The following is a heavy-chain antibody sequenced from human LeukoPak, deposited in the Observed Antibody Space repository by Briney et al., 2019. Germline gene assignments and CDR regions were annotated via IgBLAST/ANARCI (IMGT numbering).Heavy chain of an antibody. CDR1: GGSFSGYY. V-gene: IGHV4-34*01. CDR2: INHSGST. J-gene: IGHJ6*02. Sequence: PSETLSLTCAVYGGSFSGYYWSWIRQPPGKGPEWIGEINHSGSTNYNPSLKSRVTISVDTSKNQFSLKLSSVTAADTAVYYCATTVSTLYGMDVWGQGTTVTVSS. D-gene: IGHD4-17*01. CDR3: ATTVSTLYGMDV.